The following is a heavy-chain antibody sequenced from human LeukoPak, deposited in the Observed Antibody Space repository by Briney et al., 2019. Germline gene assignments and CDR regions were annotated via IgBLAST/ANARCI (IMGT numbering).Heavy chain of an antibody. CDR2: INHSGST. Sequence: SETLSLTCAVYGGSFSGYYWSWIRQPPGKGLEWIGEINHSGSTNYNPSLKSRVTISVDTSKNQFSLKLSSMTAADTAVYYCARETTGSYYHYYYMDVWGKGTTVTVSS. V-gene: IGHV4-34*01. CDR3: ARETTGSYYHYYYMDV. J-gene: IGHJ6*03. CDR1: GGSFSGYY. D-gene: IGHD1-1*01.